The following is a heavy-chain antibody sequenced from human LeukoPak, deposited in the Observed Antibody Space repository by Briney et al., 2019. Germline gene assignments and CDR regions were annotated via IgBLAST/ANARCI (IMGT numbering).Heavy chain of an antibody. D-gene: IGHD3-16*01. J-gene: IGHJ4*02. CDR2: INSDGTIT. CDR1: GFTFSSYW. V-gene: IGHV3-74*03. Sequence: GGSLRLSCAASGFTFSSYWMHWVRQAPGKGPERVSRINSDGTITTYADSVKGRFTISRDNAKNTLYLQMNSLRAEDTALYYCSRDLGRYGGNWGQGTLVIVSS. CDR3: SRDLGRYGGN.